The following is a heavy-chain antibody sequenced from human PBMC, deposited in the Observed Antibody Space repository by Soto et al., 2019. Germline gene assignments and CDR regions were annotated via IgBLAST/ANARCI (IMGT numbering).Heavy chain of an antibody. CDR1: GGTFSSYA. CDR2: IIPIFGTA. V-gene: IGHV1-69*01. D-gene: IGHD5-18*01. CDR3: ARGRYSYGYLSPGGSPFCFDY. Sequence: QVQLVQSGAEVKKPGSSVKVSCKASGGTFSSYAISWVRQAPGQGLEWMGGIIPIFGTANYAQKFQGRVTITADETNGTAYLELSSLRSEDAAVYYYARGRYSYGYLSPGGSPFCFDYWAQGTLVTVS. J-gene: IGHJ4*02.